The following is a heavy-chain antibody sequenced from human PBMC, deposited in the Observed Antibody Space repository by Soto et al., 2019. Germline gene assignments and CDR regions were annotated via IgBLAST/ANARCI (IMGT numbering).Heavy chain of an antibody. D-gene: IGHD3-22*01. J-gene: IGHJ6*02. CDR3: AREGSYYYDSSGPPFLYYGMDV. V-gene: IGHV3-48*03. CDR1: GFTFSSYE. Sequence: GGSLRLSCAASGFTFSSYEMNWVRQAPGKGLEWVSYISSSGSTIYYADSVKGRFTISRDNAKNSLYLQMNSLRAEDTAVYYCAREGSYYYDSSGPPFLYYGMDVWGQGTTVTVSS. CDR2: ISSSGSTI.